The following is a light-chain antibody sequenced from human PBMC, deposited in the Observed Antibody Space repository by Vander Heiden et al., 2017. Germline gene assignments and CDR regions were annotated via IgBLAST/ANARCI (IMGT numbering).Light chain of an antibody. J-gene: IGLJ3*02. CDR2: GNS. V-gene: IGLV1-40*01. CDR3: QSYDSSLSGV. CDR1: RCRIGAGED. Sequence: QSVLTQPPSESGASGQRVTLSCTGSRCRIGAGEDVNRYQQVAGTAPKLLIYGNSNRPSVVPDLSSGSKSGASASLALTVLPAEDEADYYCQSYDSSLSGVFGGGTKLTVL.